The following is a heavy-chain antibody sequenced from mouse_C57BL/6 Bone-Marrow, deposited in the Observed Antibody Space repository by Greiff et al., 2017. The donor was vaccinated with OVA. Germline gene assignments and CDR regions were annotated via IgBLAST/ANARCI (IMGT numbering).Heavy chain of an antibody. Sequence: QVQLQQSGAELVRPGTSVKVSCKASGYAFTNYLIEWVKQRPGQGLEWIGVINPGSGGTNYNEKFKGKATLTADKSSSTAYMQLSSLTSEDSAVYCCARVYGSSYWYFDVWGTGTTVTVSS. V-gene: IGHV1-54*01. D-gene: IGHD1-1*01. J-gene: IGHJ1*03. CDR2: INPGSGGT. CDR3: ARVYGSSYWYFDV. CDR1: GYAFTNYL.